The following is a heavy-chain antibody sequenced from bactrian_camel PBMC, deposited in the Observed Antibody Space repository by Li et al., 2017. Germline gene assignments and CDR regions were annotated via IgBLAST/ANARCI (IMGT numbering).Heavy chain of an antibody. CDR2: IDSVGVT. D-gene: IGHD3*01. CDR1: DRSRRYSFSITC. V-gene: IGHV3S53*01. Sequence: HVQLVESGGGSVQAGGSLRLSCTASDRSRRYSFSITCMGWFRQTPGKQREEVATIDSVGVTRYTDDVKGRFTISQGNPKTSLYLQMNDLKPDDTAMYYCAVGQQAYRRCLLPDVQTSDFDYWGQGTQVTVS. J-gene: IGHJ6*01. CDR3: AVGQQAYRRCLLPDVQTSDFDY.